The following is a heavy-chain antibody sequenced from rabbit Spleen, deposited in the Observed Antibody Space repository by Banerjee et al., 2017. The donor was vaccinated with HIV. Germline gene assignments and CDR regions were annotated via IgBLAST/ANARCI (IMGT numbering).Heavy chain of an antibody. D-gene: IGHD8-1*01. CDR3: ARDSGSSFSSYGMDL. CDR2: IEGGSSAFS. Sequence: VESGGGLVQPGTSLTLTCTVSGFSLSSSYDMCWVRQAPGKGLEWIACIEGGSSAFSYFASWAKGRFTISKTSSTTVTLQMTSLTAADTATYFCARDSGSSFSSYGMDLWGQGTLVTVS. J-gene: IGHJ6*01. CDR1: GFSLSSSYD. V-gene: IGHV1S40*01.